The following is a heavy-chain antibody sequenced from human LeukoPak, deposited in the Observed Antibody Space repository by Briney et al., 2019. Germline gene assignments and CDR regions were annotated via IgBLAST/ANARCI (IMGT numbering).Heavy chain of an antibody. CDR1: GFTFSSYW. J-gene: IGHJ6*03. CDR3: ARGREGTYSNYYYYYMDV. Sequence: GGSLRLSCAASGFTFSSYWMSWVRQAPGKGLEWVANIKQDGSEKYYVDSVKGRFTISRDNAKNSLYLQMNSLRAEDTAVYYCARGREGTYSNYYYYYMDVWGKGTTVTVSS. D-gene: IGHD5-24*01. V-gene: IGHV3-7*01. CDR2: IKQDGSEK.